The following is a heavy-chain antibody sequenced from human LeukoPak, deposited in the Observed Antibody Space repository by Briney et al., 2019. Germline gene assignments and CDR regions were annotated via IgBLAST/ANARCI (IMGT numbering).Heavy chain of an antibody. D-gene: IGHD3-22*01. CDR1: GFTFSSYS. V-gene: IGHV3-21*01. Sequence: GGSLRLSCAASGFTFSSYSMNWVRQAPGKGLEWVSSISSSSSYIYYADSVKGRFTISRDNAKNSLYLQMNSLRAEDTAVYYCARGARDGDYYDSSGYSWYFDYWGQGTLVTVSS. CDR3: ARGARDGDYYDSSGYSWYFDY. CDR2: ISSSSSYI. J-gene: IGHJ4*02.